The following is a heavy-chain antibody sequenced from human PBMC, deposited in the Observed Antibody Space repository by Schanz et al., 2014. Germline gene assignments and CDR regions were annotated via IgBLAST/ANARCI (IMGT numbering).Heavy chain of an antibody. CDR3: ARDMTIAPA. CDR1: GFTFSSYG. CDR2: IQYNGNNK. V-gene: IGHV3-30*02. J-gene: IGHJ5*02. Sequence: QVQLVESGGGVVQPGGSLRLSCAASGFTFSSYGMHWVRQAPGKGLEWVAFIQYNGNNKYTADSVRGRFTISRDNSKNTLYLQMDTLRVEDTAMFYCARDMTIAPAWGQGTLVTVSS. D-gene: IGHD6-13*01.